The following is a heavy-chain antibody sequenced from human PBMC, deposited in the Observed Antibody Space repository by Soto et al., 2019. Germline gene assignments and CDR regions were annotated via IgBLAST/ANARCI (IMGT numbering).Heavy chain of an antibody. D-gene: IGHD4-17*01. V-gene: IGHV1-2*04. J-gene: IGHJ6*02. CDR2: INPNSGGT. Sequence: ASVKVSCKASGYTFTGYYMHWVRQAPGQGLEWMGWINPNSGGTNYAQKFQGWVTMTRDTSISTAYMELSRLRSDDTAVYYCAREEVMTTVTTSYYYYGMDVWGQGTTVTVSS. CDR3: AREEVMTTVTTSYYYYGMDV. CDR1: GYTFTGYY.